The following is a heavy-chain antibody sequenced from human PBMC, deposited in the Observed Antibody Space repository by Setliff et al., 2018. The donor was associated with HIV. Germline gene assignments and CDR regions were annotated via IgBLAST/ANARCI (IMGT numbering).Heavy chain of an antibody. J-gene: IGHJ4*02. V-gene: IGHV4-59*06. Sequence: SETLSLSCTASGFSFRNYAMSWVRQPPRQGLEWIGYIYYTGSTYYNPSLKSRVTISVNTSKNQFSLKLSSVTAADTAVYYCARAPFYYGSGSYQTFDYWGQGTLVTVSS. CDR1: GFSFRNYA. D-gene: IGHD3-10*01. CDR2: IYYTGST. CDR3: ARAPFYYGSGSYQTFDY.